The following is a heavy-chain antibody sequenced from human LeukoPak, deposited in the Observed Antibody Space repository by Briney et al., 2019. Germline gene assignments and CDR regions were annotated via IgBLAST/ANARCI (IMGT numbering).Heavy chain of an antibody. V-gene: IGHV3-73*01. J-gene: IGHJ6*02. D-gene: IGHD5-18*01. Sequence: GGSLRLSCAASGFTFSGSAMHWVRQASGKGLEWVGRIRSKANSYATAYAASVKGRFTISRDDSKNTAYLQMNSLKTEDTAVYYCTRCVDTAMPRDYYGMDVWGQGTTVTVSS. CDR1: GFTFSGSA. CDR3: TRCVDTAMPRDYYGMDV. CDR2: IRSKANSYAT.